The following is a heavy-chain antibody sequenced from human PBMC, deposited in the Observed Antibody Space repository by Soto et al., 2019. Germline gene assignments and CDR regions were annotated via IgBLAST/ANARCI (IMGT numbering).Heavy chain of an antibody. Sequence: GGSLRLSCTASGFTFGDYAMSWVRQAPGKGLEWVGFIRSKAYGGTTEYAASVKGRFTISRDDSKSIAYLQMNSLKTEDTAAYYCTREARTGTLYYYGMDVWGQGTTVTVSS. CDR3: TREARTGTLYYYGMDV. V-gene: IGHV3-49*04. CDR2: IRSKAYGGTT. CDR1: GFTFGDYA. D-gene: IGHD7-27*01. J-gene: IGHJ6*02.